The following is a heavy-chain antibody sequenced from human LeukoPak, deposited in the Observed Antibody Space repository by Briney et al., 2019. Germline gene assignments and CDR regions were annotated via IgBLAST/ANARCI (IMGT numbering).Heavy chain of an antibody. Sequence: GGSLRLSCAASGFTVSSSYAMTWVRQAPGRGLEWVSSVDGGGGGTYYADSVKGRFTISRDNSKDTLYLQMNGLRAEDTAVYFCAKQSAGSAAWYSLHYDFWGQGTLITVSS. CDR2: VDGGGGGT. D-gene: IGHD6-13*01. CDR3: AKQSAGSAAWYSLHYDF. V-gene: IGHV3-23*01. CDR1: GFTVSSSYA. J-gene: IGHJ4*02.